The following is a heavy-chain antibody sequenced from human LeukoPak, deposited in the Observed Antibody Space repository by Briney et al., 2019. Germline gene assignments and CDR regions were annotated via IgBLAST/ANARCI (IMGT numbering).Heavy chain of an antibody. CDR2: MNPNSGNT. V-gene: IGHV1-8*01. CDR3: ARDNSVRDEAWWFYP. Sequence: ASVKVSCKASGYTFTSYDINWVRQATGQGLEWMGWMNPNSGNTGYAQKFQGRVTMTRNTSISTAYMGLSSLRSEDTAVYYCARDNSVRDEAWWFYPWGQGTLVTVSS. J-gene: IGHJ5*02. CDR1: GYTFTSYD. D-gene: IGHD5-24*01.